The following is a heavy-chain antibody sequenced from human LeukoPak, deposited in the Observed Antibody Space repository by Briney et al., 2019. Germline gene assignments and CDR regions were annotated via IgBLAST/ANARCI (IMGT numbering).Heavy chain of an antibody. CDR1: GYTFTGYY. V-gene: IGHV1-2*02. CDR3: ARPHVGVADAFDI. CDR2: INPNSGGT. J-gene: IGHJ3*02. D-gene: IGHD1-26*01. Sequence: ASVKVSCKASGYTFTGYYMHWVRQAPGQGLEWMGWINPNSGGTNYAQKFQGRVTMTRDTSISTAYMELSRLRSDDTAVYYCARPHVGVADAFDIWGQGTMVTVSS.